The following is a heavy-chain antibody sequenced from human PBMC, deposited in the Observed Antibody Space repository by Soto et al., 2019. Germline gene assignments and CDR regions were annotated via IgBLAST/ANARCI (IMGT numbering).Heavy chain of an antibody. V-gene: IGHV3-9*01. CDR3: AKDNERGVDGMIVVGAFDI. D-gene: IGHD3-22*01. CDR1: GFTFDDYA. CDR2: ISWNSGSI. Sequence: EVQLVESGGGLVQPGRSLRLSCAASGFTFDDYAMHWVRQAPGKGLEWVSGISWNSGSIGYADSVKGRFTISRDNAKNSLYLQMNSLRAEDTALYYCAKDNERGVDGMIVVGAFDIWGQGTMVTVSS. J-gene: IGHJ3*02.